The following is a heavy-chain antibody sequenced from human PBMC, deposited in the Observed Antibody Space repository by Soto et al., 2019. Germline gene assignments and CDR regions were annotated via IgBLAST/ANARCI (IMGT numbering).Heavy chain of an antibody. Sequence: ASVKVSFKASGYIFTSYGITWVRQAPGQGLEWMGWINTNTGDTNYAQKLRGRVTMTTDTSTATAYMEARSLRSDDTALYYCARVRYNWNYAFDYWGQGTLVTVSS. J-gene: IGHJ4*02. CDR2: INTNTGDT. D-gene: IGHD1-7*01. CDR1: GYIFTSYG. CDR3: ARVRYNWNYAFDY. V-gene: IGHV1-18*04.